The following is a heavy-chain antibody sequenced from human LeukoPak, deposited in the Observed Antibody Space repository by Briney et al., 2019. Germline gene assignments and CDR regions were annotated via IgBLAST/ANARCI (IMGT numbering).Heavy chain of an antibody. CDR1: GYTFTSYG. CDR2: ISAYNGNT. D-gene: IGHD3-10*01. Sequence: GASVKVSCKASGYTFTSYGISWVRQAPGQGLEWMGWISAYNGNTNYAQKLQGRVTMTTDTSTSTAYMELRSLRSDDTAVYYCARGGPVLLWLGVLLGDYYGMDVWGKGPTVTVSS. J-gene: IGHJ6*04. CDR3: ARGGPVLLWLGVLLGDYYGMDV. V-gene: IGHV1-18*04.